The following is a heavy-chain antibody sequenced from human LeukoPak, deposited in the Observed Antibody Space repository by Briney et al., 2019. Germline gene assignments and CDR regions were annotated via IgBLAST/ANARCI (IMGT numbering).Heavy chain of an antibody. CDR2: IYTSGST. J-gene: IGHJ1*01. V-gene: IGHV4-4*07. Sequence: SETLSLTCTVSGGSISSGYYWSWIRQPAGKGLEWIGRIYTSGSTNYNPSLKSRVTMSVDTSKNQFSLKLSSVTAADTAVYYCARGPYSSSWHEDIRYFQHWGQGTLVTVSS. D-gene: IGHD6-13*01. CDR1: GGSISSGYY. CDR3: ARGPYSSSWHEDIRYFQH.